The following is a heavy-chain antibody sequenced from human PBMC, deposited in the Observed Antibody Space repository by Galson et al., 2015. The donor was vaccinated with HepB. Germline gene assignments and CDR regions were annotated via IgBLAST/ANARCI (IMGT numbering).Heavy chain of an antibody. CDR3: ARGLWFGELLSFDP. CDR1: GGSISSTNW. V-gene: IGHV4-4*02. CDR2: IYHSGST. D-gene: IGHD3-10*01. Sequence: SETLSLTCTVSGGSISSTNWWSWVRQPPGKGLEWVGEIYHSGSTKHNPSLKSRVTISVDKSKNQFSLKLSSVTAADTAVYYCARGLWFGELLSFDPWGQGILVTVSS. J-gene: IGHJ5*02.